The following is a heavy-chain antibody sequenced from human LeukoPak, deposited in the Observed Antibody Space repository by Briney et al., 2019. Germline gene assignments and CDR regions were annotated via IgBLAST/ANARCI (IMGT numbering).Heavy chain of an antibody. CDR2: FYSGGHTYHRGGTT. J-gene: IGHJ4*02. CDR3: AHSYDFDSSGYHRPTAF. Sequence: PGGSLRLSCVASGFSVSANYMSWVRQAPGKGLEWVSVFYSGGHTYHRGGTTYYADSVKGRFTISGDKFENTVYLQMNSLRADDTAVYYCAHSYDFDSSGYHRPTAFWGRGTLVTVSS. CDR1: GFSVSANY. V-gene: IGHV3-53*05. D-gene: IGHD3-22*01.